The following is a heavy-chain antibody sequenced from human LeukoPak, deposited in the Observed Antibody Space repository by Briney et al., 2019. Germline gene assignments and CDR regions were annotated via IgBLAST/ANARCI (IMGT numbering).Heavy chain of an antibody. J-gene: IGHJ4*02. Sequence: SETLSLTCTVSGGSISSYYWSWIRQPPGKGLEWIAYISDIGSINYNPSLKSRVTISLDTSKNQFSLKLSSVTAADMAVYYCAGHHPRNTVDFWGQGTLVTVSS. CDR1: GGSISSYY. D-gene: IGHD2/OR15-2a*01. CDR2: ISDIGSI. V-gene: IGHV4-59*08. CDR3: AGHHPRNTVDF.